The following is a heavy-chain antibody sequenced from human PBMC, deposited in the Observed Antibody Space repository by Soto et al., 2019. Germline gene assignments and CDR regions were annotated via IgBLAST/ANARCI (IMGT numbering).Heavy chain of an antibody. Sequence: QAQLQQWGAGLLKPSETLSLTCAVYGGFVSSGNYYWSWIRQPPGKGLEWIGDMSHSCGTHFHPYLKSRVTISVDTSKNQFSLKMSSVTAADTALYYCARVERGTATTVVDAFDIWGPGTMVTVSS. CDR1: GGFVSSGNYY. J-gene: IGHJ3*02. CDR3: ARVERGTATTVVDAFDI. CDR2: MSHSCGT. D-gene: IGHD1-1*01. V-gene: IGHV4-34*01.